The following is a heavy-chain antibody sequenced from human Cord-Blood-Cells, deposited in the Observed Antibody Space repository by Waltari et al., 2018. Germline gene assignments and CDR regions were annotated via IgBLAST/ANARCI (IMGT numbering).Heavy chain of an antibody. Sequence: QVQLQQWGAGLLKPSGTLSLPCAVYGWSFHGYYVSWIQQPPGKGLEWIGEIKHSGSTNYNPSLKSRVTISVDTSKNQFSLKLSSVTAADTAVYYCARGPDTIFGVVIHDYWGQGTLVTVSS. V-gene: IGHV4-34*01. CDR1: GWSFHGYY. J-gene: IGHJ4*02. D-gene: IGHD3-3*01. CDR2: IKHSGST. CDR3: ARGPDTIFGVVIHDY.